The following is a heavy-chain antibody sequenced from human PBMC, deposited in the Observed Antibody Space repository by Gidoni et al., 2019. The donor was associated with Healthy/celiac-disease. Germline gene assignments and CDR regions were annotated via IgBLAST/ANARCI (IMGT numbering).Heavy chain of an antibody. J-gene: IGHJ3*02. CDR3: ARGRGEWESRAFDI. V-gene: IGHV4-4*02. CDR2: IYHSGST. Sequence: QVQLQESGPGLVKPSGTLSLTCAVAGGSISSRNWWSWVRQPPGKGLEWIGEIYHSGSTNYNPSLKSRVPISVYKSKTQFSLQLSSVTAADTAVYYCARGRGEWESRAFDIWGQGTMVTVSS. CDR1: GGSISSRNW. D-gene: IGHD1-26*01.